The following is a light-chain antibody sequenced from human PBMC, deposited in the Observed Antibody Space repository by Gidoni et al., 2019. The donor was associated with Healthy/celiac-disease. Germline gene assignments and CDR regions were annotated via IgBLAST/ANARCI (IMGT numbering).Light chain of an antibody. J-gene: IGKJ5*01. CDR2: DAS. V-gene: IGKV3-11*01. CDR3: QQRSNWPPV. Sequence: EIVLTQSPATLSLSPGERATLSCRASQSVSSYLAWYQQKPGQAPRLLIYDASNRATGIPARFSGSGSGTVFTLTISSLEPEDFAVYYCQQRSNWPPVFXXXTRLEIK. CDR1: QSVSSY.